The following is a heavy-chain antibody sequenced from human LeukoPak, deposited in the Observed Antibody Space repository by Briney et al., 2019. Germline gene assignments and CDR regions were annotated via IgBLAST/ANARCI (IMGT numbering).Heavy chain of an antibody. V-gene: IGHV1-46*01. D-gene: IGHD3-9*01. Sequence: GASVKVSCKASGYTFTSYYMHWVRQAPGQGLEWMGIINPSGGSTSYAQKFQGRVTMTRDTSISTAYMELSRLRSDDTAVYYCARDTRDYDILTGYYNYFDYWGQGTLVTVSS. CDR3: ARDTRDYDILTGYYNYFDY. J-gene: IGHJ4*02. CDR2: INPSGGST. CDR1: GYTFTSYY.